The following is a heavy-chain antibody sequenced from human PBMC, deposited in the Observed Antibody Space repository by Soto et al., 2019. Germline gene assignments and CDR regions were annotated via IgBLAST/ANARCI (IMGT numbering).Heavy chain of an antibody. CDR1: GFTVSSNY. J-gene: IGHJ6*03. CDR3: ARKIGYSGYDYPYYYYMDV. Sequence: GGSLRLSCAASGFTVSSNYMSWVRQAPGKGLEWVSVIYSGGSTYYADSVKGRFTISRDNSKNTRYLQMNSLRAEDTAVYYCARKIGYSGYDYPYYYYMDVWGKGTTVTVSS. V-gene: IGHV3-66*01. CDR2: IYSGGST. D-gene: IGHD5-12*01.